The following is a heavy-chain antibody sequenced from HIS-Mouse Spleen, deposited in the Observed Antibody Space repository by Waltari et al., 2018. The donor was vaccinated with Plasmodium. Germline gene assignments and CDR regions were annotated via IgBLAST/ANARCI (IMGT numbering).Heavy chain of an antibody. D-gene: IGHD6-6*01. J-gene: IGHJ3*02. Sequence: EVQLLESGGGLVQPGGSLRLSGAASGFTFSSYALSWFRQAPGKGLELVSAISGSGGSTYYADSVKGRFTISRDNSKNTLYLQMNSLRAEDTAVYYCAKFLEQLVFDAFDIWGQGTMVTVSS. V-gene: IGHV3-23*01. CDR3: AKFLEQLVFDAFDI. CDR2: ISGSGGST. CDR1: GFTFSSYA.